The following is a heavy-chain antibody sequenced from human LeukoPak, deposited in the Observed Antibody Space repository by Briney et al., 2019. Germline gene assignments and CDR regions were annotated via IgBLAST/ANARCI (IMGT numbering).Heavy chain of an antibody. V-gene: IGHV3-30*03. CDR3: ARIAMVRGVMRVYFDY. Sequence: GGSLRLSCAASGFTFSSYGMHWVRQAPGKGLEWVAVISYDGSNKYYTDSVKGRFTISRDNSKNTLYLQMNSLRAEDTAVYYCARIAMVRGVMRVYFDYWGQGTLVTVSS. J-gene: IGHJ4*02. D-gene: IGHD3-10*01. CDR2: ISYDGSNK. CDR1: GFTFSSYG.